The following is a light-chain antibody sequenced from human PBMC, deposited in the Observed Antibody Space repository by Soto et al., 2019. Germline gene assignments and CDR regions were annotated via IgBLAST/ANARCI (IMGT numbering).Light chain of an antibody. Sequence: DIQLTQSPSFLSPSIGESVTMTCRASQVISTSLAWYQVKPGKAPKLLIYAASTLESGVPSRFSATASGTEFSLTITSLQPEDFATYYCQQLFDSPITFGQGTRLEIK. J-gene: IGKJ5*01. V-gene: IGKV1-9*01. CDR1: QVISTS. CDR2: AAS. CDR3: QQLFDSPIT.